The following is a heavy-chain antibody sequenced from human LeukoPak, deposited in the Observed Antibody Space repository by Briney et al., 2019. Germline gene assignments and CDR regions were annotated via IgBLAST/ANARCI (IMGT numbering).Heavy chain of an antibody. J-gene: IGHJ4*02. Sequence: PGGSLRLSCAASGFTFSSYWMSWVRQAPGKGLEWVANIKQDGSEKYYVDSVKGRFTISRDNAKNSLYLQTNSLRAEDTAVYYCARDQESYCGGDCSFDYWGQGTLVTVSS. D-gene: IGHD2-21*02. CDR2: IKQDGSEK. V-gene: IGHV3-7*01. CDR1: GFTFSSYW. CDR3: ARDQESYCGGDCSFDY.